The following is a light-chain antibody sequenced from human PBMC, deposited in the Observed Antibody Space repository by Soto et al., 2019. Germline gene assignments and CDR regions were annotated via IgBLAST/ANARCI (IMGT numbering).Light chain of an antibody. CDR1: QSVSNNY. Sequence: EIVLTQSPGTLSLSPGERATLSCRASQSVSNNYLAWYQQKPGQAPRLLIYGASNRATDIPDRFSGSGSGTDFTLTISRLEPEDFAVYICQQRSNWPPTFGQGTRREI. J-gene: IGKJ5*01. CDR3: QQRSNWPPT. CDR2: GAS. V-gene: IGKV3D-20*02.